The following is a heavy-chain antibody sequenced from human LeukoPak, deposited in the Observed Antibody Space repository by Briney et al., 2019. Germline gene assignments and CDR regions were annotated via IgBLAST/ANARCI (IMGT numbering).Heavy chain of an antibody. Sequence: SQTLSLTCTVSGDSLNSGGFYWSWIRQPPGKGLDWIVNIYHGQITSFNPSFKGRVAISVDRSQNQFSLRMNSVTVADSPVYYCAREGLQYHFEFWGQGTLVTVSS. V-gene: IGHV4-30-2*01. J-gene: IGHJ4*02. CDR2: IYHGQIT. CDR3: AREGLQYHFEF. D-gene: IGHD2-2*01. CDR1: GDSLNSGGFY.